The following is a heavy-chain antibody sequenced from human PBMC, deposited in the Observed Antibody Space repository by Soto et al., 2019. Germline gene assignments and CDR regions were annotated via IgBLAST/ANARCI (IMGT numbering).Heavy chain of an antibody. CDR1: GFTFSNYW. CDR3: ARDTKVTAYGGSDY. J-gene: IGHJ4*02. D-gene: IGHD2-21*02. CDR2: INSDGSST. Sequence: GGSLRLSCAASGFTFSNYWMHWVRQAPGKRLVWVSRINSDGSSTTYADSVKGRFTISRDNSKNTLYLQMNSLRAEDTAMYYCARDTKVTAYGGSDYWGQGTLVTVSS. V-gene: IGHV3-74*01.